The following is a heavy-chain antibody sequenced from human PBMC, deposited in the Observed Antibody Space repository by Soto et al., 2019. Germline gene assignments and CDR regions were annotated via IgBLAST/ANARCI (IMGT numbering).Heavy chain of an antibody. CDR3: ARVRGYSYAALRFDY. V-gene: IGHV3-30-3*01. Sequence: QVQLVESGGGVVQPGRSLRLSCAASGFTFSSYAMHWVRQAPGKGLEWVAAISYDGSNKYYADSVKGRFTISRDNSKNTLYLQMNSLRAEDTAVYYCARVRGYSYAALRFDYWGQGTVVTVSS. D-gene: IGHD5-18*01. CDR1: GFTFSSYA. CDR2: ISYDGSNK. J-gene: IGHJ4*02.